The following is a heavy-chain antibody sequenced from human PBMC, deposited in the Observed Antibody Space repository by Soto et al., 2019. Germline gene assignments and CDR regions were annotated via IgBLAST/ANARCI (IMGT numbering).Heavy chain of an antibody. CDR1: GFTFTSYW. J-gene: IGHJ4*02. V-gene: IGHV3-7*01. D-gene: IGHD5-12*01. CDR3: VRNRGWLQFDY. CDR2: MNPDGSDK. Sequence: EVQVVEFGGGSVQPGGSLRLSCTASGFTFTSYWMDWVRQAPGKGLEWVAHMNPDGSDKNYVDSVKGRFTIYRDNARKSLYLQMNNLRVEDTAVYYCVRNRGWLQFDYWGQGTLVTVSS.